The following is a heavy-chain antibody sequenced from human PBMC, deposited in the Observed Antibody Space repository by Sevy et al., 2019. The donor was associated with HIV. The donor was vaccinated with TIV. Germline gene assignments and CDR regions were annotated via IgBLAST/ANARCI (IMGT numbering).Heavy chain of an antibody. Sequence: GGSLRLSCAASGFSFNTYTFYWVRQAPGEGLEWISSISSSGVYEYYADSVRGRFTISRDNAKNSLSLQMNGLRVEETGVHYCARVPDSGGRGRADYWGQGTRVTVSS. CDR1: GFSFNTYT. J-gene: IGHJ4*02. CDR2: ISSSGVYE. CDR3: ARVPDSGGRGRADY. D-gene: IGHD1-26*01. V-gene: IGHV3-21*01.